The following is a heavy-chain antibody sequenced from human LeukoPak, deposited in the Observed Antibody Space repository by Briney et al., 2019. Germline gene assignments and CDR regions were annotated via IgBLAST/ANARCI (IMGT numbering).Heavy chain of an antibody. CDR2: FYNRGSP. V-gene: IGHV4-4*07. CDR1: GGYISSYY. J-gene: IGHJ4*02. D-gene: IGHD3-16*01. Sequence: PSETLSLTCTVSGGYISSYYWSWIRQPAGKELEWIGRFYNRGSPNYNPSLKSRVTMSVDTPKNQFSLRLSSVSPADTAVYYCARIGGITYFDYWGQGTLVTVSS. CDR3: ARIGGITYFDY.